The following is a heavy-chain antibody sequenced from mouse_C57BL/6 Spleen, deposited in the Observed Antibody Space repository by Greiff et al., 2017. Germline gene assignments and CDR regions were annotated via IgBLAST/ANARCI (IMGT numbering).Heavy chain of an antibody. J-gene: IGHJ3*01. V-gene: IGHV1-26*01. CDR1: GYTFTDYY. CDR3: SRTYYGSAWFAY. D-gene: IGHD1-1*01. CDR2: INPNNGGT. Sequence: EVQLQQSGPELVKPGASVKISCKASGYTFTDYYMNWVKQSHGKSLEWIGDINPNNGGTSYNQKFKGKATLTVDKSSSTAYMEHRSLTSEDSAVYYCSRTYYGSAWFAYWGQGTLVTVSA.